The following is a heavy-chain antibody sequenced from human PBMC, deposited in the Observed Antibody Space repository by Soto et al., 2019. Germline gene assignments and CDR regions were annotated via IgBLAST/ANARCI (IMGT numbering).Heavy chain of an antibody. Sequence: QVQLVQSGAEVKKPGSSVKVSCKASGGTFSSYTISWVRQAPGQGLEWMGRIIPIVGIANYAQKFQGRVTIPAEKSPSTAYMGLSSLRSEDTAVYYCARAYDSRVTVPRYYYGMDVWGQGTTVTVSS. J-gene: IGHJ6*02. CDR1: GGTFSSYT. D-gene: IGHD3-22*01. CDR3: ARAYDSRVTVPRYYYGMDV. V-gene: IGHV1-69*02. CDR2: IIPIVGIA.